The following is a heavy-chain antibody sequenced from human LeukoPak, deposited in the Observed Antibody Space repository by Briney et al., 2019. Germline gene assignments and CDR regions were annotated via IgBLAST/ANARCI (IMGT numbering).Heavy chain of an antibody. CDR3: ARDRSYYYGSGSIGY. D-gene: IGHD3-10*01. Sequence: PGGSLRLSCAASGFTFSSYSMNWVRQAPGKGLEWVSYISSSSSTIYYADSVKGRFTISRDNAKNSLYLQMNSLRAEDTAVYYCARDRSYYYGSGSIGYWGQGTLVTVSS. CDR1: GFTFSSYS. J-gene: IGHJ4*02. CDR2: ISSSSSTI. V-gene: IGHV3-48*04.